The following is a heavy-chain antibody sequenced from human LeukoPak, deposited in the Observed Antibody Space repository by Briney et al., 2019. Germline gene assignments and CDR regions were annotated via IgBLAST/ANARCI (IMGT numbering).Heavy chain of an antibody. CDR2: IKPDESEK. V-gene: IGHV3-7*03. CDR3: AREGPLSGYCDY. D-gene: IGHD3-22*01. Sequence: PGGSLRLSCAASGFTFSNYWMTWVRQAPGKGLEWVANIKPDESEKYYVGSVKGRFTISRDNAKNSLYLQMNSLRAEDTAVYYCAREGPLSGYCDYWGQGTLVTVSS. CDR1: GFTFSNYW. J-gene: IGHJ4*02.